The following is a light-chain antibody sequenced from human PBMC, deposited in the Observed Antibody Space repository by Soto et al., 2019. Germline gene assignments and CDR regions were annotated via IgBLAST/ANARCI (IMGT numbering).Light chain of an antibody. Sequence: QSVLTQPPSVSGAPGQRVTISCTGTSSNIGPRYDVHWYQKLPGTAPKLLISGNTNRPSGVPDRFSASKSGTSASLAITGLQADDEADYYCWSYDTSLSVWVFGGGTKLTVL. CDR1: SSNIGPRYD. J-gene: IGLJ3*02. CDR3: WSYDTSLSVWV. V-gene: IGLV1-40*01. CDR2: GNT.